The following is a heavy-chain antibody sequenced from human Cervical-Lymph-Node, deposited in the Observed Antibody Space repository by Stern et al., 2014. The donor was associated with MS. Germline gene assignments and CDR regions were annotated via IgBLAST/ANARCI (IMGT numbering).Heavy chain of an antibody. J-gene: IGHJ6*02. D-gene: IGHD2-2*01. Sequence: EVQLGEYGGGLVQPGGSLRLSCAASGFTFSTYAFSWVRQAPGKGLEWVSSISDSGVYTYYADSVKGRFTISRDNSKSMLYLEMQSLRAEDTAVYHCAKDLGRGVVVVPLYGLDVWGQGTTVTVSS. V-gene: IGHV3-23*04. CDR2: ISDSGVYT. CDR1: GFTFSTYA. CDR3: AKDLGRGVVVVPLYGLDV.